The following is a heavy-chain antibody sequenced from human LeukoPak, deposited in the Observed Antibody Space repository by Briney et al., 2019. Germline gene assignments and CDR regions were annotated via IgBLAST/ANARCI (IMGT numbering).Heavy chain of an antibody. V-gene: IGHV4-59*01. CDR1: GGSFSGYY. CDR3: ARATGYGSGSYNDY. J-gene: IGHJ4*02. Sequence: PSETLSLTCAVYGGSFSGYYWSWIRQPPGKGLEWIGYIYYSGSTNYNPSLKSRVTISVDTSKNQFSLKLSSVTAADTAVYYCARATGYGSGSYNDYWGQGTLVTVSS. CDR2: IYYSGST. D-gene: IGHD3-10*01.